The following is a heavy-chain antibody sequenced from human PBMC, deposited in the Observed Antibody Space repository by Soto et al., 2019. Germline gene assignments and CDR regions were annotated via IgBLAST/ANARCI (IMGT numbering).Heavy chain of an antibody. D-gene: IGHD2-15*01. CDR3: VRCSGGSCYFSPSRPVDV. J-gene: IGHJ6*04. CDR2: IWYDGSNK. V-gene: IGHV3-33*01. CDR1: GFTFSSYV. Sequence: GGSLRLSCAASGFTFSSYVMHWVRQAPGKGLEGVAVIWYDGSNKYYADSVKGRFTISRDNSKNTLYLQMNSLRAEDTAVYYCVRCSGGSCYFSPSRPVDVWGKGTTVTVSS.